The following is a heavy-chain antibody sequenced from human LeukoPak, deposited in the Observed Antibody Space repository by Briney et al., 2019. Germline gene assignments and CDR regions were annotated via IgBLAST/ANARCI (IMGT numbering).Heavy chain of an antibody. J-gene: IGHJ5*02. CDR3: ARDQRQFGGSGSYSHWFDP. D-gene: IGHD3-10*01. CDR1: GGSISSGGYY. CDR2: IYYSGST. V-gene: IGHV4-31*03. Sequence: PSETLSLTCTVSGGSISSGGYYWSWIRQHPGKGLEWIGYIYYSGSTYYNPSLKSRVTISVDTSKNQFSLKLSSVTAADTAVYYFARDQRQFGGSGSYSHWFDPWGQGTLVTVSS.